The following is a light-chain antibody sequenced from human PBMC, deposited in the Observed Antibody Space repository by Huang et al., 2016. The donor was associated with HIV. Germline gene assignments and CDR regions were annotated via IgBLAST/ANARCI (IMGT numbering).Light chain of an antibody. CDR1: PSVSSSY. CDR2: GAS. CDR3: QQYGSYLRT. J-gene: IGKJ1*01. Sequence: EIVLTQSPGTLSLSPGERATLSCRASPSVSSSYLAWYQQKPGQAPRLLIVGASSRATGIPDRFSGSGSGTDFTLTISRLEPEDFAMYYCQQYGSYLRTFGQGTKVEIK. V-gene: IGKV3-20*01.